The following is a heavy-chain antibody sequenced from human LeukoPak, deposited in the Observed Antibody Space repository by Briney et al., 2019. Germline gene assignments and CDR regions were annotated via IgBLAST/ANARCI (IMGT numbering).Heavy chain of an antibody. D-gene: IGHD4-23*01. CDR3: ASDLNVDYGGNSGWFDP. CDR2: IIPIFGTA. CDR1: GGTFSSYA. J-gene: IGHJ5*02. Sequence: ASVKVSCKASGGTFSSYAISWVRQAPGQGLEWMGRIIPIFGTANYAQKFQGRVTITTDESTSTAYMELSSLRSEDTAVYYCASDLNVDYGGNSGWFDPWGQGTLVTVSS. V-gene: IGHV1-69*05.